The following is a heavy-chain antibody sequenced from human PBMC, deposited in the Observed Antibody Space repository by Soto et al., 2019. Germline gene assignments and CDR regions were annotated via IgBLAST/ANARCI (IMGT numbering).Heavy chain of an antibody. CDR2: IWYDGSNK. J-gene: IGHJ4*02. CDR3: ARGIAAAGTNFDY. Sequence: QVQLVESGGGVVQPGRSLRLSCAASGFTFSSYGMHWVRQATGKGLEWVAVIWYDGSNKYYADSVKGRFTISRDNSKNTLYLQMNSLRAEDTAVYYCARGIAAAGTNFDYWGQGTLVTVSS. D-gene: IGHD6-13*01. CDR1: GFTFSSYG. V-gene: IGHV3-33*01.